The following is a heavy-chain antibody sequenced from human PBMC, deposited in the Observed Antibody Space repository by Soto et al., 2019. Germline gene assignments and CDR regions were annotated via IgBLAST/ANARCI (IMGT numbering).Heavy chain of an antibody. D-gene: IGHD2-21*02. V-gene: IGHV2-5*02. CDR3: AHRGRDFQDAFDV. CDR2: IFWDDDE. Sequence: QITLKESGPTLVKPTQTLTLTCTFSGFSFTTSGVGVGWIRQPPGKALEWLALIFWDDDERYSSSLKSRLTITKDPAKNQVVLIMTNMDPVDTATYYCAHRGRDFQDAFDVWGQGTMVTVSS. J-gene: IGHJ3*01. CDR1: GFSFTTSGVG.